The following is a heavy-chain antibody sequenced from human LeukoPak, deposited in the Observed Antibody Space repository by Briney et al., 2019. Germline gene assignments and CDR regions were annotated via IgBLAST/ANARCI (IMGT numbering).Heavy chain of an antibody. J-gene: IGHJ6*03. CDR2: SGSI. Sequence: SETLSLTCTVSGYSISSGYYWGWIRQPPGKGLEWIGSGSIYYNPSLKSRVTISVDTSKNQFSLKLSSVTAADTAVYYCARLHHDYGSGTYGGAYNYYMDVWGKGTTVTVSS. D-gene: IGHD3-10*01. CDR1: GYSISSGYY. CDR3: ARLHHDYGSGTYGGAYNYYMDV. V-gene: IGHV4-38-2*02.